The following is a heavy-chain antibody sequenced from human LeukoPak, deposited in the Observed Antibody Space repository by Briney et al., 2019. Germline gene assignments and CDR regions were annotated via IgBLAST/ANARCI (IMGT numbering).Heavy chain of an antibody. CDR2: INPNSGGT. Sequence: GASVKVSCKASGYTFTGYYMHWVRQAPGQGLEWMGWINPNSGGTNYAQKFQGRVTMTRDTSISTAYMELSRLRSDDTAVYYCARDLVATIGNWLDPWGQGTLVTVSS. D-gene: IGHD5-12*01. V-gene: IGHV1-2*02. CDR1: GYTFTGYY. J-gene: IGHJ5*02. CDR3: ARDLVATIGNWLDP.